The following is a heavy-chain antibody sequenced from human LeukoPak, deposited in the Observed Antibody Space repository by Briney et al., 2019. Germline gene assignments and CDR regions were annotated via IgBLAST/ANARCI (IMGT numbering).Heavy chain of an antibody. CDR1: GFTFSSYW. CDR3: ARDPRPITMIVGAPTDY. Sequence: PGGSLRLSCAASGFTFSSYWMHWVRHAPGKGLVWVSRINSDGSITSYADSVKGRFTISRDNAKNTLYLQMNSLRAEDTAVYYCARDPRPITMIVGAPTDYWGQGSLVTVSS. CDR2: INSDGSIT. V-gene: IGHV3-74*01. J-gene: IGHJ4*02. D-gene: IGHD3-22*01.